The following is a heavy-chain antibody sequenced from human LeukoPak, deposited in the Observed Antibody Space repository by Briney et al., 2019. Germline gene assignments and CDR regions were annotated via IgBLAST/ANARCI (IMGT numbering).Heavy chain of an antibody. D-gene: IGHD2-2*01. CDR2: FDPEDGET. V-gene: IGHV1-24*01. CDR1: GYTLTELS. CDR3: ATDYSLYCSSTSCYFS. J-gene: IGHJ5*02. Sequence: ASVKVSCMVSGYTLTELSMHWVRQAPGKGLEWMGGFDPEDGETIYAQKFQGRVTMTEDTSTDTAYMELSSLRSEDTAVYYCATDYSLYCSSTSCYFSWGQGTLVTVSS.